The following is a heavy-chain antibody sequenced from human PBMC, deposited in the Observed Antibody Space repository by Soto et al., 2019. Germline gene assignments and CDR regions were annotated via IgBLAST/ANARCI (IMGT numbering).Heavy chain of an antibody. V-gene: IGHV5-51*01. CDR3: ARHSPPSRNDYAVDV. CDR1: GYSFPTYW. J-gene: IGHJ6*02. CDR2: IYPGDSDT. Sequence: PGESLKSACKGSGYSFPTYWIAWVRQMPGKGLEWMGIIYPGDSDTIYRPSFQGQVTISADKSINTAYLQWSSLKASDSAMYYCARHSPPSRNDYAVDVWGQGTTVTVSS.